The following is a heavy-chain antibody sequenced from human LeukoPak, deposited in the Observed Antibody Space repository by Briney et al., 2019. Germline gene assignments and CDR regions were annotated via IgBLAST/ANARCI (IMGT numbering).Heavy chain of an antibody. D-gene: IGHD3-16*01. CDR2: INQDGSEK. V-gene: IGHV3-7*01. Sequence: GRSLRLSCAVSGFTFRNFGMHWVRQAPGKGLEWVANINQDGSEKNCLDSVKGRFTISRDNAQNSLYLQMNGLRVEDTAVYYCTRRLDEWGQGTLVTVSS. CDR3: TRRLDE. CDR1: GFTFRNFG. J-gene: IGHJ4*02.